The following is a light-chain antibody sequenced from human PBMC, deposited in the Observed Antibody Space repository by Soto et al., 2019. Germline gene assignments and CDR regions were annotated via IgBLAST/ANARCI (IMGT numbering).Light chain of an antibody. CDR2: GAS. Sequence: EIVLTQSPGTLSLSPGERATLSCRASQSVSVRFLAWYQQKPGQAPRLLMYGASSRATGIPDRFSGTGSGTDFTLTISTLEPEDFAVYYCQQYGSSPYTFGLGTKVDIK. CDR3: QQYGSSPYT. V-gene: IGKV3-20*01. J-gene: IGKJ2*01. CDR1: QSVSVRF.